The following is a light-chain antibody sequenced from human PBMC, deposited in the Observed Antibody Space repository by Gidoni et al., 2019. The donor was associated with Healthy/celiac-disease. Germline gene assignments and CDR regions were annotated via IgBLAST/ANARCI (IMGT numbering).Light chain of an antibody. J-gene: IGKJ2*01. CDR3: KQYNSYLYT. CDR1: QSISSW. CDR2: DAS. V-gene: IGKV1-5*01. Sequence: DIQMTQSPSTLSASLADRVTITCRASQSISSWLAWYQQKPGKAPKLLIYDASSLESGVPARFSGSGSGTEFTLTISSLQPDDVATYYCKQYNSYLYTFGQGTKLEIK.